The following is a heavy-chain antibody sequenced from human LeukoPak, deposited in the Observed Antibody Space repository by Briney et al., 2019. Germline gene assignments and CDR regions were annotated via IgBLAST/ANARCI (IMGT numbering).Heavy chain of an antibody. Sequence: QPGGSLRLSCAASGFTFSSYSMNWVRQAPGKGLEWVSYISSSSSTIYYADSVKGRFTISRDNARNSLYLQMNSLRAEDTAVYYCARCVDYGDYYYYMDVWGKGTTVTVSS. CDR3: ARCVDYGDYYYYMDV. D-gene: IGHD4-17*01. J-gene: IGHJ6*03. CDR1: GFTFSSYS. CDR2: ISSSSSTI. V-gene: IGHV3-48*01.